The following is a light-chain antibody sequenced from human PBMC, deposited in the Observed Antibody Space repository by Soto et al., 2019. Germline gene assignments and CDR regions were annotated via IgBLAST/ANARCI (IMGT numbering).Light chain of an antibody. CDR3: QRYDSLPPT. CDR2: DAS. J-gene: IGKJ5*01. V-gene: IGKV1-33*01. CDR1: RDIGKY. Sequence: DIQMTQSPSSLSASVGDRVTITCQASRDIGKYLNWFQEKPGKAPKLLIYDASNLQTGVPSRFSGSGSGTDFTFTISSPQPDDFATYYCQRYDSLPPTFGQGTRLEIK.